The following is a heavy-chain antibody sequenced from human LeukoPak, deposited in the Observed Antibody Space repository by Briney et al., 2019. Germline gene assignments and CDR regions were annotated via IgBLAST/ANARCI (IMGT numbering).Heavy chain of an antibody. V-gene: IGHV1-18*01. D-gene: IGHD2-2*01. CDR2: ISAYNGNT. J-gene: IGHJ6*02. CDR1: GYTFTSYG. Sequence: GASVKVSCKASGYTFTSYGISWVRQAPGQGLEWMGWISAYNGNTNYAQKLQGRVTMTTDTSTSTAYMELRSLRSDDTAVYYCARDKSTSLGRPYYYYGMDVWGQGTTVTVSS. CDR3: ARDKSTSLGRPYYYYGMDV.